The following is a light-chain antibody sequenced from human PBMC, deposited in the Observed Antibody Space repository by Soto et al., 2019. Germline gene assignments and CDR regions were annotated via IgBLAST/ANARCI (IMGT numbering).Light chain of an antibody. J-gene: IGKJ5*01. Sequence: EIVLAHSPATLSLSPGEIATLSCRASQSVSSYLAWYQQKPGQAPRLLIYGASTRAAGIPDRFSGSGSGTDFTLTITRLEPEDSAVYFCQQYTGPPTTFGQGTRLEIK. CDR2: GAS. CDR3: QQYTGPPTT. V-gene: IGKV3-11*01. CDR1: QSVSSY.